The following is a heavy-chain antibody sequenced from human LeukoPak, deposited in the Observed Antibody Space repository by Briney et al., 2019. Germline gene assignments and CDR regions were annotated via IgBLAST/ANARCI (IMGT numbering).Heavy chain of an antibody. CDR1: GYTFTDHY. D-gene: IGHD5-12*01. Sequence: ASVKVACKASGYTFTDHYMHWVRQAPGQGLEWMGWISPKSGGANYAQKFQGRVTMTRDTSVSTAYMELSRLRSDDTAVYYCATNEIVGLYSYFDYWGQGTLVTVSS. J-gene: IGHJ4*02. CDR3: ATNEIVGLYSYFDY. V-gene: IGHV1-2*02. CDR2: ISPKSGGA.